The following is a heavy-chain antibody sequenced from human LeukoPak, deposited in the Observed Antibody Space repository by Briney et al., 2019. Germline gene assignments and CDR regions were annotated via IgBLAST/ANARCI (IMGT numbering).Heavy chain of an antibody. CDR2: INSDGGST. CDR1: GFTFSSYW. CDR3: ARGFESSGYSYFAY. D-gene: IGHD3-22*01. J-gene: IGHJ4*02. V-gene: IGHV3-74*01. Sequence: PGGSLRLSCAASGFTFSSYWMHWVRQVPGKGLVWVSRINSDGGSTNYADSVEGRFTISRDNARNTLYLQMHSLRAEDTAVYYCARGFESSGYSYFAYWGQGTLVTVSS.